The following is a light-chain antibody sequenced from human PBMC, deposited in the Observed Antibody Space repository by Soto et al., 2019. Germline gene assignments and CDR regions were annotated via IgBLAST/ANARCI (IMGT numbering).Light chain of an antibody. CDR3: QRYNCWRPRYT. Sequence: EIVLTQSPATLSVSPGERATLSCRASQSVSRALAWYQHVPGQAPRLLIYDSSTRATGVPAMFSGSGSGTRLHVPLTILQFEDFAVYVCQRYNCWRPRYTFGQGTKLQI. CDR2: DSS. V-gene: IGKV3-15*01. CDR1: QSVSRA. J-gene: IGKJ2*01.